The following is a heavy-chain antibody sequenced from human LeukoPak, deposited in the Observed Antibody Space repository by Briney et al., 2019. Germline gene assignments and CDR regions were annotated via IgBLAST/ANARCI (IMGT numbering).Heavy chain of an antibody. CDR1: GGSISSGGYS. CDR2: IYHSGST. J-gene: IGHJ5*02. V-gene: IGHV4-30-2*01. Sequence: SETLFLTCAVSGGSISSGGYSWSWIRQPPGKGLEWIGYIYHSGSTYYNPSLKSRVTISVDRSKNQFSLKLSSVTAADTAVYYCARASYPGYSYGTWGQGTLVTVSS. D-gene: IGHD5-18*01. CDR3: ARASYPGYSYGT.